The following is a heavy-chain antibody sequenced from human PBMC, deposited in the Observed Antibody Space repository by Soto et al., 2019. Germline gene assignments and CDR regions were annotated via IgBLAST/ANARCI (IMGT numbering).Heavy chain of an antibody. CDR3: AGEVASGY. D-gene: IGHD2-21*01. J-gene: IGHJ4*02. V-gene: IGHV3-30*03. CDR2: ISRDGGTK. CDR1: GFTVSTYG. Sequence: QVQLVESGGGVVQPGRSLRLSCAVSGFTVSTYGMHWVRQAPGKGLEWVAVISRDGGTKYYADSVKGRFTISRDNSRKTLFLEMKSLRGDEMALYYCAGEVASGYWGQGTLVPGSS.